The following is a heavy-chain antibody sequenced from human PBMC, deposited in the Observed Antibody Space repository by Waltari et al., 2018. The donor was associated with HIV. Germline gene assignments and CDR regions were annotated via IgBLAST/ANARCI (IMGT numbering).Heavy chain of an antibody. D-gene: IGHD5-12*01. CDR1: GYSIRRGYY. Sequence: QVQLQESGPGLVKPSETLSLTCAVSGYSIRRGYYWGWIRQPPGKGLEWIGSFYLSGSTYYNPSLKSRVTISVDTSKNQFSLKLSSVIAADTAVYYCAREVYSGYDRGIDYWGQGTLVTVSS. V-gene: IGHV4-38-2*02. CDR3: AREVYSGYDRGIDY. CDR2: FYLSGST. J-gene: IGHJ4*02.